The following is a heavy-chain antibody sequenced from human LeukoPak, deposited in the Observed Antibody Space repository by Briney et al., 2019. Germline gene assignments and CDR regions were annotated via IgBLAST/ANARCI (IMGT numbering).Heavy chain of an antibody. CDR2: ISSSSSYI. Sequence: GGSLRLSCAASGFTFDDYGMNWVRQAPGKGLEWVSSISSSSSYIYYADSVKGRFTISRDNAKNSLYLQMNSLRAEDTAVYYCARDRIPTYYYDSSGYQGAFDIWGQGTMVTVSS. CDR3: ARDRIPTYYYDSSGYQGAFDI. J-gene: IGHJ3*02. V-gene: IGHV3-21*01. CDR1: GFTFDDYG. D-gene: IGHD3-22*01.